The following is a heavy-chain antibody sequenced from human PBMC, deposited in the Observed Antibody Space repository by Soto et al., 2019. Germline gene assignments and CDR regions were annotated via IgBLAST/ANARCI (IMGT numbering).Heavy chain of an antibody. Sequence: VGSLRLSCAASGFTFSSYAMSWVRQAPGKGLEWVSAISGSGGSTYYADSVKGRFTISRDNSKNTLYLQMNSLRAEDTAVYYCAKPWGSWTYYYYYGMDVWGQGTTVTVSS. V-gene: IGHV3-23*01. CDR3: AKPWGSWTYYYYYGMDV. J-gene: IGHJ6*02. CDR2: ISGSGGST. D-gene: IGHD6-13*01. CDR1: GFTFSSYA.